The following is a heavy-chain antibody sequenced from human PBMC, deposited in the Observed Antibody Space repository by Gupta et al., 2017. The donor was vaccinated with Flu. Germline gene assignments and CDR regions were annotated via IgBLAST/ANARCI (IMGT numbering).Heavy chain of an antibody. CDR3: ARASRGYNYANPSDYYGMDV. V-gene: IGHV1-69*01. J-gene: IGHJ6*02. Sequence: QVQLVQSGAEVKTPGSSVKVSCKVSGDTFSRSGISWVRQAPGQGLQWMGGIIPIFGTANYEQSFQGRVTMSADESTTTAYMELSSLRSEDTAVYFCARASRGYNYANPSDYYGMDVWGQGTTVTVSS. CDR1: GDTFSRSG. D-gene: IGHD5-18*01. CDR2: IIPIFGTA.